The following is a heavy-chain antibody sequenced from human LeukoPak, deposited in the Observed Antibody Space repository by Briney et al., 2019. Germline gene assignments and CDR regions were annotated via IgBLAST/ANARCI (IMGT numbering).Heavy chain of an antibody. CDR3: ARAYDILTGYPDAFDI. J-gene: IGHJ3*02. CDR2: INWNGGST. D-gene: IGHD3-9*01. V-gene: IGHV3-20*04. CDR1: GFTFDDYA. Sequence: SGGSLRPSCAATGFTFDDYAMHWVRQAPGKGLEWVSGINWNGGSTGYADSVKGRFTISRDNAKNSLYLQMNSLRAEDTALYYCARAYDILTGYPDAFDIWGQGTMVTVSS.